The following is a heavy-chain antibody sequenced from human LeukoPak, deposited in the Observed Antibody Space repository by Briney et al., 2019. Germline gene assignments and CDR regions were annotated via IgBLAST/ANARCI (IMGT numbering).Heavy chain of an antibody. J-gene: IGHJ3*02. CDR2: IIPIFGTA. CDR3: ARGRTVAGIRDDAFDI. D-gene: IGHD6-19*01. V-gene: IGHV1-69*06. CDR1: GGTFSSYA. Sequence: SVKVSCKASGGTFSSYAISWVRQAPGQGLEWMGGIIPIFGTANYAQKFQGRVTTTADKSTSTAYMELSSLRSEDTAVYYCARGRTVAGIRDDAFDIWGQGTMVTVSS.